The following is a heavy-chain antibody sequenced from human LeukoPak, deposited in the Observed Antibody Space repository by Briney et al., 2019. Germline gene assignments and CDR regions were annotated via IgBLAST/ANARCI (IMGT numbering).Heavy chain of an antibody. Sequence: GRSLRLSCAASGFTFSSYAMHWDRQAPGKGLEWVAVISYDGSNKYYADSVKGRFTISRDNSKNTLYLQMNSLRAEDTAVYYCARQGYRWGQGTLVTVSS. CDR1: GFTFSSYA. J-gene: IGHJ5*02. CDR2: ISYDGSNK. CDR3: ARQGYR. V-gene: IGHV3-30-3*01.